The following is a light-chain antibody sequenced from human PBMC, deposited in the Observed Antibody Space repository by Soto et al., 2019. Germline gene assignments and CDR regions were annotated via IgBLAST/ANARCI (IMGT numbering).Light chain of an antibody. CDR2: MNT. V-gene: IGLV3-9*01. Sequence: ELTQPLSVSVALGQTASITCGGNNIGSKNLHWYQQKPGQAPLLVIYMNTNRPSGIPERFSGSKSGNTATLTISRAQAGDEADYYCQIWDSSTSVVFGGGTKLTVL. CDR3: QIWDSSTSVV. CDR1: NIGSKN. J-gene: IGLJ2*01.